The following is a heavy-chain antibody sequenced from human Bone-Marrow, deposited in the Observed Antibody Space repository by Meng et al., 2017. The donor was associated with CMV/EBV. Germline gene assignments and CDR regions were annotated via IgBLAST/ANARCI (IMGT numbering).Heavy chain of an antibody. V-gene: IGHV3-23*01. Sequence: GESLKISCAASGFTFSSYAMHWVRQAPGKGLEWVSGISGSGETTYYVDSVKGRFTISRVNSKNTLYLQMHSLRAEDTAVYYCAKDRTLFGLVSDYWGQGALVTVSS. CDR1: GFTFSSYA. D-gene: IGHD3/OR15-3a*01. CDR2: ISGSGETT. CDR3: AKDRTLFGLVSDY. J-gene: IGHJ4*02.